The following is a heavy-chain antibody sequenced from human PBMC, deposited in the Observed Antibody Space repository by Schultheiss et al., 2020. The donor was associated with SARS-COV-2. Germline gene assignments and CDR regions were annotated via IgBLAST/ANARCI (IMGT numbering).Heavy chain of an antibody. CDR1: GFTFSSYA. J-gene: IGHJ6*02. Sequence: GGSLRLSCAASGFTFSSYAMHWVRQAPGKGLEWVAVISYDGSNKYYADSVKGRFTISRDNSKNTLYLQMNSLRAEDTAVYYCARDRITIFGVVAYGMDVWGRGTTVTVSS. CDR2: ISYDGSNK. V-gene: IGHV3-30*04. CDR3: ARDRITIFGVVAYGMDV. D-gene: IGHD3-3*01.